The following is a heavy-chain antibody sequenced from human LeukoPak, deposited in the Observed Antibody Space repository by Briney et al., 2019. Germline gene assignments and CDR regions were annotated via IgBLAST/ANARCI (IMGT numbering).Heavy chain of an antibody. D-gene: IGHD6-6*01. CDR1: EFTFTSYE. CDR2: MSGSGNVI. J-gene: IGHJ3*02. Sequence: GGSLRLSCAASEFTFTSYELNWVRQAPGKGLEWVSYMSGSGNVIPYADSVKGRFTISRDNAKNSLYLQVISLRAEDTAVYYCARGASIAARYDAFDIWGQGTMVTVSS. V-gene: IGHV3-48*03. CDR3: ARGASIAARYDAFDI.